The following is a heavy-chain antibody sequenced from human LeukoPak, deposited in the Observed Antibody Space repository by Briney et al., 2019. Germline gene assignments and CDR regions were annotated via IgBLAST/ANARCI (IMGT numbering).Heavy chain of an antibody. J-gene: IGHJ4*02. V-gene: IGHV4-61*01. CDR2: IYYSGST. Sequence: SETLSLTCSVSGGSVSSGSYYWSWIRQPPGKGLEWIGYIYYSGSTNYNPSLKSRVTISVDTSKNQFSLKLSSVTAADTAVYYCARDAYYYDSSGYYRGFDYWGQGTLVTVSS. D-gene: IGHD3-22*01. CDR3: ARDAYYYDSSGYYRGFDY. CDR1: GGSVSSGSYY.